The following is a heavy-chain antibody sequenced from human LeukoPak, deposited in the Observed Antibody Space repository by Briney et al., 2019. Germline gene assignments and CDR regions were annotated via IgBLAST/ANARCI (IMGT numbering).Heavy chain of an antibody. D-gene: IGHD5-24*01. Sequence: SETLSLTCTVSSYSISSGYYWGWIRQPPGKGLEWIGSLYHSGSTNYNPSLKSRVTISVDTSKNQFSLKLSSVTAADTAVYYCARGRSEMATISYFDYWGQGTLVTVSS. CDR1: SYSISSGYY. J-gene: IGHJ4*02. CDR3: ARGRSEMATISYFDY. V-gene: IGHV4-38-2*02. CDR2: LYHSGST.